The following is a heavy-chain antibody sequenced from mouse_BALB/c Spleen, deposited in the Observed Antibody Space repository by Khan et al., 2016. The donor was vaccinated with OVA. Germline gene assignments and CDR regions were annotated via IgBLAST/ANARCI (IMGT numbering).Heavy chain of an antibody. Sequence: EVELVESGGGLVKPGGSLKFSCAASGFTFSNYGMSWVRQTPEKRLEWVATISSGGGYTYYPDSVKGRFTISRDNANNTLYLKVSSLRSEDTAMYYCARTPGYYGSNYFDYWGQGTTLTVSS. J-gene: IGHJ2*01. D-gene: IGHD1-1*01. CDR3: ARTPGYYGSNYFDY. V-gene: IGHV5-9-3*01. CDR1: GFTFSNYG. CDR2: ISSGGGYT.